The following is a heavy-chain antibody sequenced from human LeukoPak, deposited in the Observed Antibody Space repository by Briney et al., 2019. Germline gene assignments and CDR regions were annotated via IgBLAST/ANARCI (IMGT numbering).Heavy chain of an antibody. CDR2: ISGSGGST. D-gene: IGHD4-17*01. CDR1: GFTFSSYA. Sequence: GGSLRLSCAASGFTFSSYAMSWIRQAPGKGLEWVSAISGSGGSTYYADSVKGRFTISRDNSKNTLYLQMNSLRAEDTAVYYCAKDYGDYVFYFDYWGQGTLVTVSS. J-gene: IGHJ4*02. CDR3: AKDYGDYVFYFDY. V-gene: IGHV3-23*01.